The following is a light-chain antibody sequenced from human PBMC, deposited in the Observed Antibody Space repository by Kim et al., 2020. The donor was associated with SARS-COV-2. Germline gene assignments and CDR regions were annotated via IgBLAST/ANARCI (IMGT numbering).Light chain of an antibody. CDR2: AVS. CDR3: QETCSPPRT. V-gene: IGKV1-39*01. Sequence: DIQMTQSPSSLSASVGDRVTITCRASQSIRSCVNWYQQKPGQAPKLLIYAVSGLETGVPSRFSGSGSATDFTLTITSLQFEDFAVYYCQETCSPPRTFGQGTKVDIK. CDR1: QSIRSC. J-gene: IGKJ1*01.